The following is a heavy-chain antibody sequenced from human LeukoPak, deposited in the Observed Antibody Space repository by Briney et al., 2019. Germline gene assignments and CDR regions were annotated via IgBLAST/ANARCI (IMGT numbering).Heavy chain of an antibody. D-gene: IGHD2-15*01. V-gene: IGHV4-34*01. CDR1: GGSFSGYY. CDR3: ARRGLAHAPLAFDI. J-gene: IGHJ3*02. CDR2: INHSGST. Sequence: SETLSLTCAVYGGSFSGYYWSWIRQPPGKGLEWIGEINHSGSTNYNPSLKSRVTISVDTSKNQFSPKLSSVTAADTAVYYCARRGLAHAPLAFDIWGXGTMVTVSS.